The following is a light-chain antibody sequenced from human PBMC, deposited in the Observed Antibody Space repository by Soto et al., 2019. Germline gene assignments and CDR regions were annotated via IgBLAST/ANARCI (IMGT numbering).Light chain of an antibody. Sequence: ENVLTQSPGTLSMSPGERVTLSCRASQDIRSHLAWYQQKPGQAPRLLIFDASSRATGIPDRFSGSGSGTDLTLSISRLEPEDFAVYYCQQYGTSPRTFGQGTRVEIK. CDR1: QDIRSH. V-gene: IGKV3-20*01. CDR2: DAS. J-gene: IGKJ1*01. CDR3: QQYGTSPRT.